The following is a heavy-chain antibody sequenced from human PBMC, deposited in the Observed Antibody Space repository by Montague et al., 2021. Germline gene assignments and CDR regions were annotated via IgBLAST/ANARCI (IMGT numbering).Heavy chain of an antibody. V-gene: IGHV3-30-3*01. CDR1: VFTFSNYS. Sequence: SLRLSCAASVFTFSNYSMHWVRQSPDKGLEWVAVVLYDGSNEFYTDSLNVLFTISRYNSKNTLFLQMNSLSAEDTAIYSCASAVCSGDCYGAFDVWGHGTMVTVSS. CDR3: ASAVCSGDCYGAFDV. J-gene: IGHJ3*01. CDR2: VLYDGSNE. D-gene: IGHD2-21*02.